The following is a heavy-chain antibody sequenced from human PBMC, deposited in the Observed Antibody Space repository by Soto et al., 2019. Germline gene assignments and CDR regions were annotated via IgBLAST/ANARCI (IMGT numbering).Heavy chain of an antibody. D-gene: IGHD3-16*01. Sequence: QVQLEESGPGLAKPSQTLSLTCTVSGASISSGDYYWSWIRQHPGKGLEWIGNIFSSGNTYYNPSLQSRVTFSIDTSINCFFVRVTSVTASDTAIYYCARRQNTPQGVGERRRTAYASDIWGQGIMVTVSS. CDR2: IFSSGNT. CDR3: ARRQNTPQGVGERRRTAYASDI. J-gene: IGHJ3*02. CDR1: GASISSGDYY. V-gene: IGHV4-31*03.